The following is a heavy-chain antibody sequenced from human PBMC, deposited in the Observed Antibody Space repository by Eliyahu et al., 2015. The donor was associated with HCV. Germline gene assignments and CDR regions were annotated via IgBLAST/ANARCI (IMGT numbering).Heavy chain of an antibody. J-gene: IGHJ5*02. CDR1: GYTFTSYA. Sequence: QVQLVQSGAEVKKPGASVKVSCKAXGYTFTSYAMHWXRQAPGQRLEWXGWIXAGNGNTKYSQXFQGRVTITRDTSASTAYMELSSLRSEDTAVYYCARDATVTTFWFDPWGQGTLVTVSS. CDR2: IXAGNGNT. D-gene: IGHD4-17*01. CDR3: ARDATVTTFWFDP. V-gene: IGHV1-3*01.